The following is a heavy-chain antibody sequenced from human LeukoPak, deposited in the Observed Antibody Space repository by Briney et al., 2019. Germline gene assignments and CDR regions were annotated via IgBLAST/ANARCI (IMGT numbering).Heavy chain of an antibody. Sequence: GGSPRLSCTATGFTVSTNYMNWVRQAPGKGLEWVSVIYTGGSTYYADSVKGRFNISRDNSKNTVYLQMNSLRPEDTAVYYCARAEVLSFFDSWGQGTLVTVSS. D-gene: IGHD4/OR15-4a*01. CDR3: ARAEVLSFFDS. CDR2: IYTGGST. CDR1: GFTVSTNY. J-gene: IGHJ4*02. V-gene: IGHV3-66*02.